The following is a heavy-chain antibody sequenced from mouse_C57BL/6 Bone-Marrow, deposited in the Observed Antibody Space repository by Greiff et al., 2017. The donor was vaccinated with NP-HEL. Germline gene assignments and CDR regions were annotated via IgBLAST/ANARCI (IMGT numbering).Heavy chain of an antibody. CDR2: IDPETGGP. CDR3: TVDGYYHY. J-gene: IGHJ2*01. D-gene: IGHD2-3*01. Sequence: VQLQQSGAELVRPGASVTLSCKASGYTFTDYEMHWVKQTPVHGLEWIGAIDPETGGPAYNQKFKGKAILTADKSSSTAYMELRNLTAEDSAVYYCTVDGYYHYWGQGTTLTVSS. CDR1: GYTFTDYE. V-gene: IGHV1-15*01.